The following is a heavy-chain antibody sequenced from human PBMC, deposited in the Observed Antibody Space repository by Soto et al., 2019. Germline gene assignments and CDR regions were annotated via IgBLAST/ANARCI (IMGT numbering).Heavy chain of an antibody. D-gene: IGHD2-21*02. J-gene: IGHJ4*02. Sequence: SETLSLTCTVSGGSISSSSYYWGWIRQPPGKGLEWIGSIYYSGSTYYNPSLKSRVTISVDTSKNQFSLNLSSATAADTAVYYCARHLPYCGGDCYSLDYWGQGTLVTVSS. CDR1: GGSISSSSYY. CDR2: IYYSGST. CDR3: ARHLPYCGGDCYSLDY. V-gene: IGHV4-39*01.